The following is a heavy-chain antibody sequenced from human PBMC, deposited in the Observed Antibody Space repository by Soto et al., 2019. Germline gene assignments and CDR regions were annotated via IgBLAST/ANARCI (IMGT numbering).Heavy chain of an antibody. Sequence: GPTLVNPTQTLTLTCTPSGVSLTTSGVGVGWIRQPPGKALEWLALIYWDDDKRFSPSLKSRLAITRDTSKNQVVMTMTDMAPVDTAIYYCAHRQRTVVVGAPFDLWGQGSQVTVSS. V-gene: IGHV2-5*02. CDR1: GVSLTTSGVG. D-gene: IGHD2-15*01. J-gene: IGHJ4*02. CDR2: IYWDDDK. CDR3: AHRQRTVVVGAPFDL.